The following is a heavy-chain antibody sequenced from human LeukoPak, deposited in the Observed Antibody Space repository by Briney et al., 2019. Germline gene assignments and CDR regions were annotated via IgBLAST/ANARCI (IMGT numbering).Heavy chain of an antibody. CDR2: INPNSGGT. CDR3: ARLAVAGTVFDY. D-gene: IGHD6-19*01. J-gene: IGHJ4*02. CDR1: GYTFTGYF. Sequence: GASVKVSCKASGYTFTGYFMHWVRQAPGQGLEWMGWINPNSGGTNYAQKFQGRVTMTRYTSVSTAYMELSGLGSDDTAIYYCARLAVAGTVFDYWGQGTLVTVSS. V-gene: IGHV1-2*02.